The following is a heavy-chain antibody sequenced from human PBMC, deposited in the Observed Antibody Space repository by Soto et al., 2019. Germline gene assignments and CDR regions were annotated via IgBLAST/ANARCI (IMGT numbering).Heavy chain of an antibody. CDR2: IKQDGSQT. V-gene: IGHV3-7*01. D-gene: IGHD6-19*01. CDR3: ASGSGWLIDY. J-gene: IGHJ4*02. Sequence: EVQLVESGGDLVQPRGSLRLSCAASGFTFNSCWMTWVRQAPGKGLEWVANIKQDGSQTYYVDSVKGRFTISRDNAKNSLYLQMNSLRAEDTAVYYCASGSGWLIDYWGQGTLVTVSS. CDR1: GFTFNSCW.